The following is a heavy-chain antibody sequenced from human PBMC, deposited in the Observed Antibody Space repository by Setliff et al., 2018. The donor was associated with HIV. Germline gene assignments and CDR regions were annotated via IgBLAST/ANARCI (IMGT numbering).Heavy chain of an antibody. Sequence: GGSLRLSCAASGFIFSSYAMSWVRQAPGKGLEWVSTLSGSGGSPFYADSVKGRFTISRDNSKNTLFLQMDSLRAEDTALYYCAKQRYYDGNDGFDVWGQGTMVTVSS. CDR1: GFIFSSYA. D-gene: IGHD3-3*01. CDR2: LSGSGGSP. J-gene: IGHJ3*01. V-gene: IGHV3-23*01. CDR3: AKQRYYDGNDGFDV.